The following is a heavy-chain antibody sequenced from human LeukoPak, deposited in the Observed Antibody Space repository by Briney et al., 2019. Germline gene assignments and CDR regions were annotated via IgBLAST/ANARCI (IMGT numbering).Heavy chain of an antibody. D-gene: IGHD6-19*01. CDR1: GDSVSSINGA. Sequence: SQTLSVTCAISGDSVSSINGAWNWVRQSPSRGLEWLGRTYYRSKWYSDYAVPIQGRISINPDTSKNQFTLHLFSVTPDDTAVYYCARDVATTGWYTFDYWSQGTRVTVSS. CDR2: TYYRSKWYS. V-gene: IGHV6-1*01. CDR3: ARDVATTGWYTFDY. J-gene: IGHJ4*02.